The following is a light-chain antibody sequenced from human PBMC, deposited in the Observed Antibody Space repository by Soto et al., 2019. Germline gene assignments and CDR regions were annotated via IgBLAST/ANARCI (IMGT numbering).Light chain of an antibody. CDR2: EGS. Sequence: QSALTQPASVSGSPGQSITISCTGTSSDVGSYNLVSWYQQHPGKAPKLMIYEGSQRPSGVSNRFSGSKSGNTASLTISGLQAEDEADYYCCSYAGSSTFLFGGGTKLTVL. CDR3: CSYAGSSTFL. J-gene: IGLJ2*01. CDR1: SSDVGSYNL. V-gene: IGLV2-23*01.